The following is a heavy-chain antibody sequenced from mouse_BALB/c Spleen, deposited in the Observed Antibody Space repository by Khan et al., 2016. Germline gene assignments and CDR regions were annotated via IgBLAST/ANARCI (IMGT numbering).Heavy chain of an antibody. CDR2: ISCYNGAT. CDR3: ARSGMYEGGCFDI. J-gene: IGHJ2*01. D-gene: IGHD2-14*01. V-gene: IGHV1S34*01. Sequence: LVKTGASVKISCKASGYSFTGYYIHGVKQSPGKNLEWIGYISCYNGATNYNQKFKGKATFTVDTSYSTAYMQFNSLTSEDSAVYYCARSGMYEGGCFDIWGQGTTLPVSS. CDR1: GYSFTGYY.